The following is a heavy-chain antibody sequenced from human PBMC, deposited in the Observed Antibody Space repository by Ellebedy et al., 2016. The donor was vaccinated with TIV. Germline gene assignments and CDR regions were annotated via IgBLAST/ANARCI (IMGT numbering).Heavy chain of an antibody. CDR3: ARDIVVVPAAMPVGLGY. CDR2: ISYDGSNK. CDR1: GFTFSSSW. J-gene: IGHJ4*02. D-gene: IGHD2-2*01. Sequence: GESLKISCAASGFTFSSSWMTWVRQAPGKGLEWVAVISYDGSNKYYADSVKGRFTISRDNSKNTLYLQMNSLRAEDTAVYYCARDIVVVPAAMPVGLGYWGQGTLVTVSS. V-gene: IGHV3-30-3*01.